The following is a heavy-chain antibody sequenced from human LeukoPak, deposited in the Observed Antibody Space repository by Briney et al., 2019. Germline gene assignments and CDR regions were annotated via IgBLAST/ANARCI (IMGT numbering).Heavy chain of an antibody. Sequence: GSLRLSCAASGFTFSSYAMSWVRQAPGKGLEWVSAISGSGGSTFYADSVKGRFTLSRDNSKNTLYLQMNSLRAEDTAVYYCAKGVWTDYTITHFDYWGQGTLVTVSS. V-gene: IGHV3-23*01. CDR1: GFTFSSYA. J-gene: IGHJ4*02. D-gene: IGHD3/OR15-3a*01. CDR2: ISGSGGST. CDR3: AKGVWTDYTITHFDY.